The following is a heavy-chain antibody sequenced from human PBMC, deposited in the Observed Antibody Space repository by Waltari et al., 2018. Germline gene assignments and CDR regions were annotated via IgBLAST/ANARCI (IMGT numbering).Heavy chain of an antibody. CDR3: ARGLTIFGGIHWYFDL. Sequence: EVQLVESGGGLVQPGGSLRLSCAASGFTFSDHYMDWVRQAPGKGLEWVGRTRNKANSYPTEYAASVKGRFTISRDDSKNSLYLQMNSLKTEDTAVYYCARGLTIFGGIHWYFDLWGRGTLVTVSS. CDR1: GFTFSDHY. J-gene: IGHJ2*01. V-gene: IGHV3-72*01. D-gene: IGHD3-3*01. CDR2: TRNKANSYPT.